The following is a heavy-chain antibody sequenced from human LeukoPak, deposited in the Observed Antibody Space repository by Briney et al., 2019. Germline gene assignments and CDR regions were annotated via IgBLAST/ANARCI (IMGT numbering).Heavy chain of an antibody. J-gene: IGHJ4*02. CDR1: GGSINSSTYY. V-gene: IGHV4-39*01. CDR3: ARQPRIAATGTGI. CDR2: IYYTGRT. Sequence: SETLSLTCTVSGGSINSSTYYWVWIRQPPGKGLEWIGHIYYTGRTNYNPSLKSRVTISVDTSKNQFSLKLSSVTAADTAVYYCARQPRIAATGTGIGGQGTRVTVS. D-gene: IGHD6-13*01.